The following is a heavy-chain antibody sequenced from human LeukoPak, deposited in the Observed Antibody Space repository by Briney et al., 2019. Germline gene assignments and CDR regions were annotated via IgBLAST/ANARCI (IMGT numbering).Heavy chain of an antibody. V-gene: IGHV4-39*07. CDR1: GGSISTSNYY. D-gene: IGHD3-3*01. J-gene: IGHJ6*03. CDR2: INHSGST. Sequence: SETLSLTCTVSGGSISTSNYYWSWIRQPPGKGLEWIGEINHSGSTNYNPSLKSRVTISVDTSKNQFSLKLSSVTAADTAVYYCARGVTYYDFWSGYYSYYYYYMDVWGKGTTVTVSS. CDR3: ARGVTYYDFWSGYYSYYYYYMDV.